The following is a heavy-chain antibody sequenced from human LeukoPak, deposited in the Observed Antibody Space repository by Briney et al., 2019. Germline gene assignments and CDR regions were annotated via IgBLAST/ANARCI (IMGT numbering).Heavy chain of an antibody. V-gene: IGHV4-34*01. CDR3: ARGYSSGWFLGIDY. Sequence: PETLSLTCAVYGGSFSGYYWSWIRQPPGKGLEWIGEINHSGSTNYNPSLKSRVTISVDTSKNQFSLKLSSVTAADTAVYYCARGYSSGWFLGIDYWGQGTLVTVSS. D-gene: IGHD6-19*01. CDR1: GGSFSGYY. CDR2: INHSGST. J-gene: IGHJ4*02.